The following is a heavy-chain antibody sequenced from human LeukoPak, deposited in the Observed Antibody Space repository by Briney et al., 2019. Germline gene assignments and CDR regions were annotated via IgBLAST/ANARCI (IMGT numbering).Heavy chain of an antibody. Sequence: SQTLSLTCAISGDSVSSNIAAWNWIRQSPSRGLEWLGRTYYRSKWYNDYAVSVKSRITINPDTSKNQFSLHLNSVTPEDTAVYYCARDEKCSNYACSFDYWGQGILVTVSS. CDR1: GDSVSSNIAA. CDR2: TYYRSKWYN. J-gene: IGHJ4*02. D-gene: IGHD2-2*01. V-gene: IGHV6-1*01. CDR3: ARDEKCSNYACSFDY.